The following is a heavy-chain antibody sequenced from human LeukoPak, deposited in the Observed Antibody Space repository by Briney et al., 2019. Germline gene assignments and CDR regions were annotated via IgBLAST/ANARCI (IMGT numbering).Heavy chain of an antibody. CDR2: LYTRGST. CDR1: GASISDYY. J-gene: IGHJ4*02. D-gene: IGHD6-6*01. V-gene: IGHV4-4*07. Sequence: PSETLSLTCTVSGASISDYYWSWIRQSAGKGLEWIGHLYTRGSTNYNPSLKSRVTISVDTSKNQFSLKLSSVTAADTAVYYCARGRGGIAARRGNFDYWGQGTLVTVSS. CDR3: ARGRGGIAARRGNFDY.